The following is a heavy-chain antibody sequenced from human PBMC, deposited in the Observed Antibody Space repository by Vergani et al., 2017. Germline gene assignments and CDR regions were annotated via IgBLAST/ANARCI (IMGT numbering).Heavy chain of an antibody. CDR2: IYTSGST. D-gene: IGHD3-22*01. Sequence: QVQLQESGPGLVKPSQTLSLTCTVSGGSISSGSYYWSWIRQPAGKGLEWIGRIYTSGSTNYNPSLKSRVTMSVDTSKNQFSLKLSSVTAADTAVYYCARCPXYYDSSGYPLFFEYWGQGTLVTVSS. V-gene: IGHV4-61*02. CDR3: ARCPXYYDSSGYPLFFEY. J-gene: IGHJ4*02. CDR1: GGSISSGSYY.